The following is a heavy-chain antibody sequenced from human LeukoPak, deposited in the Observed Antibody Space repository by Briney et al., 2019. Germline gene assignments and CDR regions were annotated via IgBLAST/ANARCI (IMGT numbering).Heavy chain of an antibody. D-gene: IGHD1-26*01. CDR2: INSDGSIT. V-gene: IGHV3-74*01. J-gene: IGHJ4*02. CDR1: GFTFSVYW. Sequence: GGSLRLSCAASGFTFSVYWMHWVRQAPGKGLVWVSRINSDGSITNYADSVKGRFTISRDNAKNTVYLQMNDLRAEDTAVYYCARDLTGAVFDFWGQGTLVTVSS. CDR3: ARDLTGAVFDF.